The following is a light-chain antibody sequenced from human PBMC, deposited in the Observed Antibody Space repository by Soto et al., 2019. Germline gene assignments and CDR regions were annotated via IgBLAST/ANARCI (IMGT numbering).Light chain of an antibody. CDR1: QDISNY. J-gene: IGKJ5*01. CDR3: QQYDNLPRVT. V-gene: IGKV1-33*01. CDR2: DAS. Sequence: DIQMTQSPSSLSASVGDRVTITCQASQDISNYLNWYQQKPGKAPKLLIYDASNLETGVPSRFSGSGSGTDFTFTISSLQPEDIATYYCQQYDNLPRVTFGQGTRLDIK.